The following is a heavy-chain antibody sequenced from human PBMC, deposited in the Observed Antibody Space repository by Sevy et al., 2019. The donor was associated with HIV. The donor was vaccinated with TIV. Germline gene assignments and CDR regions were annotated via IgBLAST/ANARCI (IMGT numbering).Heavy chain of an antibody. J-gene: IGHJ4*02. CDR2: IYYNGHI. Sequence: SETLSLTCTVSGGSITSLYWNWIRQPPGKVLEWIANIYYNGHINYNPSLKSRVTLSLDTSKNQFSLRLISVTAADTAMYYCAGENAWGRGYSWGQGTLVTVSS. D-gene: IGHD1-26*01. CDR1: GGSITSLY. V-gene: IGHV4-59*08. CDR3: AGENAWGRGYS.